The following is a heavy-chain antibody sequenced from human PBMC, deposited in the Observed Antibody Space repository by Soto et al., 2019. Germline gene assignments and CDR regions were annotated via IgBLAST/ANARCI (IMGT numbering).Heavy chain of an antibody. J-gene: IGHJ6*02. CDR2: ISSSSNII. CDR1: GFTLSTDS. CDR3: ARPYSNRWSIYYGMDV. Sequence: DVQLVESGGGLVQPGGSLRLSCVDSGFTLSTDSMNWVRQAPGKGLEWISYISSSSNIIYYADSVKGRFTISRDNAKNSLYLQMNSLRDEDTAVYYCARPYSNRWSIYYGMDVWGQGTTVTVSS. V-gene: IGHV3-48*02. D-gene: IGHD6-13*01.